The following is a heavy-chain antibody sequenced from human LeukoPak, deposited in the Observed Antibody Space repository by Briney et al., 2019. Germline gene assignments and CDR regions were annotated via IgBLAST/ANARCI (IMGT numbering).Heavy chain of an antibody. CDR1: GGSFSGYY. J-gene: IGHJ3*02. V-gene: IGHV4-34*01. CDR3: ARAVLLSGYPDAFDI. D-gene: IGHD3-3*01. CDR2: INHSGST. Sequence: PSETLSLTCAVYGGSFSGYYWTWIRQPPGKGLEWIGEINHSGSTNYNPSLKSRVTISIDTSKNQFSLILSSVTAADTAVYYCARAVLLSGYPDAFDIWGQGTMVTVSS.